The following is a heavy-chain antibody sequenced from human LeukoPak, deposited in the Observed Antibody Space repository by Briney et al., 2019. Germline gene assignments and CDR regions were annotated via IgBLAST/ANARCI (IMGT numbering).Heavy chain of an antibody. Sequence: AASVKVSCKASGYSFTGYYIHRVRLAPGQGLEWLGWINPNTGGTNYAPKFQGRVTMTRDTSINTAFMGLSRLRLDDLAVYYCARDLFVQQQLSFDPWGQGTLVTVYS. V-gene: IGHV1-2*02. J-gene: IGHJ5*02. D-gene: IGHD6-13*01. CDR2: INPNTGGT. CDR3: ARDLFVQQQLSFDP. CDR1: GYSFTGYY.